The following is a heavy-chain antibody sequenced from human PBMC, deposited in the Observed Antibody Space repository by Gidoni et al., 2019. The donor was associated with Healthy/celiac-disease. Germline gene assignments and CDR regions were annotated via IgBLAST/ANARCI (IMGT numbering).Heavy chain of an antibody. Sequence: EVQLVESGGGLVHPWRSLRLSCAPSAFTFSSYNINWFLQAPGNGLECVSSISSSSSYIYYADSVNGRFIISRDNAKNSLYRQMNSLRAEETAVYYCARDSGHLNIVVVPAALSYYGMDVWGQGTTVTVSS. V-gene: IGHV3-21*01. CDR1: AFTFSSYN. J-gene: IGHJ6*02. CDR2: ISSSSSYI. CDR3: ARDSGHLNIVVVPAALSYYGMDV. D-gene: IGHD2-2*01.